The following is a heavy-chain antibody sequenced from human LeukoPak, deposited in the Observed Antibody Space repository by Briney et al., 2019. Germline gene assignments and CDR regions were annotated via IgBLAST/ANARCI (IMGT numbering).Heavy chain of an antibody. CDR1: GFTFSTYA. CDR3: ARDTYGDGDY. D-gene: IGHD4-17*01. J-gene: IGHJ4*02. V-gene: IGHV3-7*01. Sequence: PGGSLRLSCAASGFTFSTYAMSWVRQAPGKGLEWVANINQDGREKYYVDSVKGRFTISRDNTKNSLYLQMNSLRAKDTAVYYCARDTYGDGDYWGQGTLITVSS. CDR2: INQDGREK.